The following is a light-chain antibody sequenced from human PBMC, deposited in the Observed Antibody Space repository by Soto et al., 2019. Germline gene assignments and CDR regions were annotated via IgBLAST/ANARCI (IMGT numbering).Light chain of an antibody. Sequence: DIQMTQSPSTLSASVGDRVTITCRASQSISSWWAWYQQKPGKAPKLLIYDASSLESGVPSRFSCSGSGTDFTRTSGCLQPSDFPTYYCQQYNSYPFTFGPGTKVYIK. CDR2: DAS. J-gene: IGKJ3*01. CDR3: QQYNSYPFT. V-gene: IGKV1-5*01. CDR1: QSISSW.